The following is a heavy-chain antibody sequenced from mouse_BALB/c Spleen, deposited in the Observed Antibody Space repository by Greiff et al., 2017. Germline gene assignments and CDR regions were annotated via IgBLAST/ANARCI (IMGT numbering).Heavy chain of an antibody. J-gene: IGHJ3*01. CDR3: ARGRQLGLLFAY. V-gene: IGHV1-4*02. CDR1: GYTFTSYT. CDR2: INPSSGYT. D-gene: IGHD3-2*01. Sequence: QVQLQQSAAELARPGASVKMSCKASGYTFTSYTMHWVKQRPGQGLEWIGYINPSSGYTEYNQKFKDKTTLTADKSSSTAYMQLSSLTSEDSAVYYCARGRQLGLLFAYWGQGTLVTVSA.